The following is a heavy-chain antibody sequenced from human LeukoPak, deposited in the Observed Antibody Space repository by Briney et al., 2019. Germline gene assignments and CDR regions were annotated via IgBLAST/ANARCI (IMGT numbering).Heavy chain of an antibody. Sequence: GGSLRLSCEASGFTFSRYWMHWVRQAPGKVLVWVSRIKSDGKTNYADSVKGRFTISRDNAKNTVSLQMDSLRAEDTGVYYCARAPSEVGGYYPEYFRHWGQGTLVTVSS. J-gene: IGHJ1*01. D-gene: IGHD3-22*01. V-gene: IGHV3-74*01. CDR1: GFTFSRYW. CDR2: IKSDGKT. CDR3: ARAPSEVGGYYPEYFRH.